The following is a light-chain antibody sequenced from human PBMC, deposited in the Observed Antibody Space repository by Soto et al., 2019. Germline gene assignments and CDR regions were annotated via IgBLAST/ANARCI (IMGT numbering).Light chain of an antibody. Sequence: QSALTQPASVSGSPGQSITISCTGTSSDVGIYNYVSWYQQHPDKAPKLMIYEVSNRTSGVSNRFSGSNSGNTASLTISGLEAEDEADYYCSSYTSSSTWVFGGGTKLTVL. J-gene: IGLJ3*02. CDR1: SSDVGIYNY. V-gene: IGLV2-14*01. CDR3: SSYTSSSTWV. CDR2: EVS.